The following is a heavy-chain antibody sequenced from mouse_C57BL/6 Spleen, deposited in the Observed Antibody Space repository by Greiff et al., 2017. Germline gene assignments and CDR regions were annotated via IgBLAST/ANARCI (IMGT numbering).Heavy chain of an antibody. CDR3: AREELLWPKYAMDY. V-gene: IGHV1-82*01. Sequence: VKLVESGPELVKPGASVKISCKASGYAFSSSWMNWVKQRPGKGLEWIGRIYPGDGDTNYNGKFKGKATLTADKSSSTAYMQLSSLTSEDSAVYFCAREELLWPKYAMDYWGQGTSVTVSS. D-gene: IGHD2-1*01. CDR2: IYPGDGDT. J-gene: IGHJ4*01. CDR1: GYAFSSSW.